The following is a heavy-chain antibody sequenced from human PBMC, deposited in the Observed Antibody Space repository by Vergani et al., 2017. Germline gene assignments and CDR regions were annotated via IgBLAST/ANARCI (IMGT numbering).Heavy chain of an antibody. D-gene: IGHD3-22*01. V-gene: IGHV4-34*01. J-gene: IGHJ4*02. CDR1: GGSFSGYY. CDR3: ASYDSSGPGFDY. CDR2: INHSGST. Sequence: QVQLQQWGAGLLKPSETLSLTCAVYGGSFSGYYWSWIRQPPGKGLEWIGEINHSGSTYYNPSLKSRVTISVDTSKHQFSLKLSSVTAADTAVYYCASYDSSGPGFDYWGQGTLVTVSS.